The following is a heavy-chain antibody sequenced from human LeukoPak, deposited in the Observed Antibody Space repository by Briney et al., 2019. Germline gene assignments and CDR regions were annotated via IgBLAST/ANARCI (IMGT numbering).Heavy chain of an antibody. CDR3: AKGYSSRYNYFDY. Sequence: GGSLRLSCVVSGFNVNNNYVSWVRQAPGKGLEWVSAISGSGGSTYYADSVKGRFTISRDNSKNTLYLQMNSLRAEDTAVYYCAKGYSSRYNYFDYWGQGTLVTVSS. D-gene: IGHD6-13*01. J-gene: IGHJ4*02. V-gene: IGHV3-23*01. CDR1: GFNVNNNY. CDR2: ISGSGGST.